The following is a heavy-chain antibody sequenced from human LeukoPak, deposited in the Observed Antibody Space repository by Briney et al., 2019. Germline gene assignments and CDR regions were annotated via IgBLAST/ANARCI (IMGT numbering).Heavy chain of an antibody. CDR3: ARDADDYGDYVNAFDI. Sequence: ASVKVSCKASGYTFTGYYMHWERQAPGQGLEWMGWINPNSGGTNYAQKFQGWVTMTRDTSISTAYMELSRLRSDDTAVYYCARDADDYGDYVNAFDIWGQGTMVTVYS. CDR2: INPNSGGT. J-gene: IGHJ3*02. V-gene: IGHV1-2*04. CDR1: GYTFTGYY. D-gene: IGHD4-17*01.